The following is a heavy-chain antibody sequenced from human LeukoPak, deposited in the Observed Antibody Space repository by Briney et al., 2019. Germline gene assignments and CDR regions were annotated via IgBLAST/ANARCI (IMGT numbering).Heavy chain of an antibody. CDR1: GFTFSSYA. Sequence: GRSLRLSCAASGFTFSSYAMHWVRQAPGKGLEWVAVISYDGSNKYYADSVKGRFTISRDNSKNTLYLQMNSLRAEDTAVYYCARVGILPAAYPYYDYWGQGTLVTVSS. V-gene: IGHV3-30-3*01. J-gene: IGHJ4*02. CDR3: ARVGILPAAYPYYDY. D-gene: IGHD2-2*01. CDR2: ISYDGSNK.